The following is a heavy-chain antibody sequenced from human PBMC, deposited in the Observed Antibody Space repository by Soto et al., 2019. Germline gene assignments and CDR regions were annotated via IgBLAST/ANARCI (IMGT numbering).Heavy chain of an antibody. D-gene: IGHD4-17*01. CDR3: AKSPSYYGDFDY. Sequence: PGGSLRLSCAASGFTFDDYAMHWVRQAPWKGLEWVSGISWNSGSIGYADSVKGRFTISRDNAKNSLYLQMNSLRAEDTALYYCAKSPSYYGDFDYWGQGTLVTVSS. CDR1: GFTFDDYA. V-gene: IGHV3-9*01. J-gene: IGHJ4*02. CDR2: ISWNSGSI.